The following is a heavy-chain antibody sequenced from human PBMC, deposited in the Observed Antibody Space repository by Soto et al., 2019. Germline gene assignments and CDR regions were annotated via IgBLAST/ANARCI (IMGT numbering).Heavy chain of an antibody. J-gene: IGHJ5*02. D-gene: IGHD3-10*01. CDR1: GGSFSTYH. CDR2: IYYSGST. V-gene: IGHV4-59*01. Sequence: LETLSLTCPVSGGSFSTYHWSWIRQSPGKGLEWIGYIYYSGSTNYNPSLKSRVTISIDTSKNQFSLRLSSVTAADTAVYYCARGLMVGGVIVLGWFDPWGQGTLVTVS. CDR3: ARGLMVGGVIVLGWFDP.